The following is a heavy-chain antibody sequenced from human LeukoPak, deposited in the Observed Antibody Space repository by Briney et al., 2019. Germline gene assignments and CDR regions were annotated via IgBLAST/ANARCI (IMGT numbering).Heavy chain of an antibody. CDR2: INPSGGST. D-gene: IGHD3-16*01. V-gene: IGHV1-46*01. CDR1: GYTFTSYY. Sequence: ASVKVSCKASGYTFTSYYMHWVRQAPGQGLEWMGIINPSGGSTSYAQKFQGRVTMTRDMSTSTVYMELSSLRSEDTAVSYCARDGGLGEDRKLFDYWGQGTLVTVSS. CDR3: ARDGGLGEDRKLFDY. J-gene: IGHJ4*02.